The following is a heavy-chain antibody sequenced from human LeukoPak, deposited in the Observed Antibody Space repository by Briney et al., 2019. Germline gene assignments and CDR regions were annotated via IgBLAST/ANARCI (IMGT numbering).Heavy chain of an antibody. CDR3: AKDRVRNFDY. V-gene: IGHV3-48*01. CDR1: EFTLSIYS. J-gene: IGHJ4*02. Sequence: GGSLRLSCAASEFTLSIYSMNWVRQAPGKGLEWVSYISDSSSTIYYTDSVKGRFTISRDNAKSSLYLQMNSLRAEDTAVYYCAKDRVRNFDYWGQGTLVTVSS. CDR2: ISDSSSTI. D-gene: IGHD1-1*01.